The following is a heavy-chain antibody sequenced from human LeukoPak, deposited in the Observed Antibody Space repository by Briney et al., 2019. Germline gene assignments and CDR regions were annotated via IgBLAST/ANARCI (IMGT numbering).Heavy chain of an antibody. J-gene: IGHJ6*02. D-gene: IGHD2-15*01. CDR1: GFTVSSNY. Sequence: GGSLRLSCAASGFTVSSNYMSWVRQAPGKGLEWVSVIYSGGSTYYADSVKGRFTISRDNSKSTLYLQMNSLRAEDTAVYYCARDIVVVVAAKYYYYYGMDVWGQGTTVTVSS. CDR2: IYSGGST. V-gene: IGHV3-66*01. CDR3: ARDIVVVVAAKYYYYYGMDV.